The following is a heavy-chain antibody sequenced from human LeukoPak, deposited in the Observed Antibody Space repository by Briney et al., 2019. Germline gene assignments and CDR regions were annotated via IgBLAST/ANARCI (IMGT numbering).Heavy chain of an antibody. Sequence: SETLSLTCTVSGGSISSYYWSWIRQPPGKGLEWIGYIYYSGSTNYNPSLKSRVTISVDTSKNQFSLKLSSVTAADTAVYYCARGGGYSYDYYFDYWGQGTLVTVSS. V-gene: IGHV4-59*01. D-gene: IGHD5-18*01. J-gene: IGHJ4*02. CDR2: IYYSGST. CDR1: GGSISSYY. CDR3: ARGGGYSYDYYFDY.